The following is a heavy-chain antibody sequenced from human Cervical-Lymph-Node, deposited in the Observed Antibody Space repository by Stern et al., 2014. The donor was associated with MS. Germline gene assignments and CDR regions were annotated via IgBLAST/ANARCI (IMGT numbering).Heavy chain of an antibody. CDR1: GYSFTANW. CDR3: ARDYGDYAFDY. J-gene: IGHJ4*02. V-gene: IGHV5-51*01. Sequence: QLVQSGAEVKKPGESLKISCKGFGYSFTANWIAWLRQMPGKGLEWMVIIYPGDSDSRSSPSFHGQVPISADKSISAASLQWSSLKASATAMYYCARDYGDYAFDYWGQGALVTVSS. CDR2: IYPGDSDS. D-gene: IGHD4-17*01.